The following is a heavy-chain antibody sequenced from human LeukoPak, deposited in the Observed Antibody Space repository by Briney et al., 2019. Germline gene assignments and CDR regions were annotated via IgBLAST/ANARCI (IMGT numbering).Heavy chain of an antibody. CDR3: ARDFPGRLPADDAFDP. J-gene: IGHJ5*02. CDR2: IQYDGSEI. CDR1: GFAFSSYS. V-gene: IGHV3-30*02. Sequence: GGSLRLSCAASGFAFSSYSMNWVRQAPGKGLEWVAFIQYDGSEIYYADSVKGRFTISRDNAKNSLYLQMNSLRAEDTAVYYCARDFPGRLPADDAFDPWGQGTLVTVSS. D-gene: IGHD2-2*01.